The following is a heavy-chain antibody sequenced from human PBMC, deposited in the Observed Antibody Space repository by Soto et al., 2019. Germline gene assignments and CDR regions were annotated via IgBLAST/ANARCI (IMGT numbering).Heavy chain of an antibody. Sequence: PSETLSLTCAVYGGSFSGYYWSWIRQPPGKGLEWIGEINHSGSTNYNPSLKSRVTISVDTSKNQFSLKLSSVTAADTAVYYCARLTQDIVVVVAAQTYYFDYWGQGTLVTVSS. J-gene: IGHJ4*02. CDR2: INHSGST. V-gene: IGHV4-34*01. CDR3: ARLTQDIVVVVAAQTYYFDY. D-gene: IGHD2-15*01. CDR1: GGSFSGYY.